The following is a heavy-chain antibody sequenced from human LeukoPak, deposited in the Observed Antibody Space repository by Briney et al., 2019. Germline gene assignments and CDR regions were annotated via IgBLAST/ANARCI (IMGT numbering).Heavy chain of an antibody. J-gene: IGHJ5*02. Sequence: SETLSLTCTVSGGSISSGSYYWSWIRQPAGKGLEWIGRIYTSGSTNYNPSLKSRVTISVDTSKNQFSLKLSSVTVADTAVYYCARFYSSSSFGFDPWGQGTLVTVSS. D-gene: IGHD6-6*01. V-gene: IGHV4-61*02. CDR1: GGSISSGSYY. CDR2: IYTSGST. CDR3: ARFYSSSSFGFDP.